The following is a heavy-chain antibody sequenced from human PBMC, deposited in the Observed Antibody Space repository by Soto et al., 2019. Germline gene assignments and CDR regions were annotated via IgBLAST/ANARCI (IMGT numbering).Heavy chain of an antibody. CDR1: GFTFSSYW. CDR3: ARDMYNWNDVGGYYYYYMDV. CDR2: IKQDGSEK. D-gene: IGHD1-20*01. J-gene: IGHJ6*03. Sequence: GGSLRLSCAASGFTFSSYWMSWVRQAPGKGLEWVANIKQDGSEKYYVDSVKGRFTISRDNAKNSLYLQMNSLRAEDTAVYYCARDMYNWNDVGGYYYYYMDVWGKGTTVTVSS. V-gene: IGHV3-7*01.